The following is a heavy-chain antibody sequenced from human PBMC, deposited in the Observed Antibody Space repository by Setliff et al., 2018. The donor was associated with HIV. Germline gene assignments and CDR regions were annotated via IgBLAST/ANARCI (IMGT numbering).Heavy chain of an antibody. CDR2: INPGGGNT. D-gene: IGHD3-10*01. V-gene: IGHV1-46*01. J-gene: IGHJ6*04. CDR3: ARTRDHLWFGELFPPGWMDV. CDR1: GYTFTNFY. Sequence: ASVKVSCKASGYTFTNFYMHWVRQAPGQGLEWMGIINPGGGNTRYAQRFQGRVSMTRDTSTSTVYMELSSLRSEDTAVYYCARTRDHLWFGELFPPGWMDVWGKGTTVTVSS.